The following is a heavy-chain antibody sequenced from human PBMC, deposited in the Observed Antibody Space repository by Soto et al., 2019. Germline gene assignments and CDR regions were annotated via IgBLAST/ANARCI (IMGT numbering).Heavy chain of an antibody. CDR3: AKLSAMIVGAKEY. CDR2: ISGGGGST. D-gene: IGHD1-26*01. Sequence: EVQLLESGGGLVQPGGSLRLSCAASGFTFSSYAMSWVRQAPGKGLEWVSAISGGGGSTYYADSVKGRFTISRDNSKNTLYLHMNSLRAEDTAVYYCAKLSAMIVGAKEYWGQGTLVTVSS. V-gene: IGHV3-23*01. CDR1: GFTFSSYA. J-gene: IGHJ4*02.